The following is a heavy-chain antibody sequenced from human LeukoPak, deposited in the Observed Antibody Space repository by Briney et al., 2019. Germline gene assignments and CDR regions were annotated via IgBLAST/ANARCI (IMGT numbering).Heavy chain of an antibody. CDR3: ARGGAGT. CDR1: GFTFSTYD. CDR2: ISASGVNT. Sequence: GGSLRLSCAASGFTFSTYDLSWVRQAPGKGLEWVSAISASGVNTYYADSVKGRFTISRDNAKNSLYLQMNSLRAEDTAVYYCARGGAGTWGQGTLVTVSS. D-gene: IGHD6-13*01. V-gene: IGHV3-23*01. J-gene: IGHJ5*02.